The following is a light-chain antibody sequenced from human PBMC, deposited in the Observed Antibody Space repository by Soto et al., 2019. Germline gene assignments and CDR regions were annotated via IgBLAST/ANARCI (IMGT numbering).Light chain of an antibody. J-gene: IGKJ1*01. V-gene: IGKV3-20*01. CDR3: QQYGSSRT. Sequence: ENVLTQSPASLSVFPGERATLSCRASRYVDRSYIAWYQQKPGQAPRLVIYAGSSGATGIPDRFSGSASGTDFTLTISRLETEDFAVYYCQQYGSSRTFGQGTRVEMK. CDR1: RYVDRSY. CDR2: AGS.